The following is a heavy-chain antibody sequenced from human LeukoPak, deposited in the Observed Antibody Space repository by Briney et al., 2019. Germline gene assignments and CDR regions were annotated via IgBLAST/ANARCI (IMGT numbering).Heavy chain of an antibody. CDR1: GGTFSSYA. CDR3: ARANLQGDPLAFNWFDP. J-gene: IGHJ5*02. V-gene: IGHV1-69*13. D-gene: IGHD2-21*02. CDR2: INPIFGTA. Sequence: ASVKVSCKASGGTFSSYAISWVRQAPGQGLEWMGGINPIFGTANYAQKFQGRVTITADESTSTAYMELSSLRSEDTAVYYCARANLQGDPLAFNWFDPWGQGTLVTVSS.